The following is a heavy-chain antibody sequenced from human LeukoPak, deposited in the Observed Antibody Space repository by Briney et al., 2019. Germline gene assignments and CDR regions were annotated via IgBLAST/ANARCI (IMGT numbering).Heavy chain of an antibody. CDR2: ISSSSSYI. CDR1: GFTFSSYS. J-gene: IGHJ4*02. V-gene: IGHV3-21*01. D-gene: IGHD6-13*01. CDR3: ARRIAAAGTQPLDY. Sequence: GGSLRLSCAASGFTFSSYSMNWGRQAPGKGLGWVSSISSSSSYIYYADSVKGRFTISRDNDKNSLYLQMNSLRAEDTAVYYCARRIAAAGTQPLDYWGQGTLVTVSS.